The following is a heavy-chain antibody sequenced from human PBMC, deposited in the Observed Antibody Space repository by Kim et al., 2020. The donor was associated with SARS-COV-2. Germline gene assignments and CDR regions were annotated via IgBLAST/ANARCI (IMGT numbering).Heavy chain of an antibody. D-gene: IGHD2-21*02. Sequence: ASVKVSCKASGYTFTSYYMHWVRQAPGQGLEWMGIINPSGGSTSYAQKFQGRVTMTRDTSTSTVYMELSSLRSEDTAVYYCARDVLNRAYCGGDCSSWGAAFDIWGQGTMVTVSS. CDR1: GYTFTSYY. CDR2: INPSGGST. CDR3: ARDVLNRAYCGGDCSSWGAAFDI. V-gene: IGHV1-46*01. J-gene: IGHJ3*02.